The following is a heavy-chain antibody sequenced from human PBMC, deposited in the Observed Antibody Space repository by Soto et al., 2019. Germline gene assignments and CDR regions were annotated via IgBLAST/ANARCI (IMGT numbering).Heavy chain of an antibody. V-gene: IGHV4-59*01. J-gene: IGHJ6*02. CDR2: IYYSGIT. Sequence: QVQLQESGPGLVKPSETLSLTCTVSVDSIGTYYWSWIRQPPGKGLEWIGYIYYSGITNYNPSLKSRVAISIDKSKHQFSLRLTSVTAADTAVYYCARDFYLVRGSWGLDFWGQVNTVTVSS. D-gene: IGHD3-10*01. CDR3: ARDFYLVRGSWGLDF. CDR1: VDSIGTYY.